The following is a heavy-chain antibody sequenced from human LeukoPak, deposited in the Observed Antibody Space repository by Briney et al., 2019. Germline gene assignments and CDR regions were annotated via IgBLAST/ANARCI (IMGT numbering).Heavy chain of an antibody. CDR2: ISSSAGTI. CDR1: TFTFTNSY. CDR3: ARTIGSGPLGHFDY. J-gene: IGHJ4*02. Sequence: GGSLRLSCVASTFTFTNSYMSWIRQAPGKGLEWISYISSSAGTIFYADSVQGRFTVSRDNTKNSLYLQMNALRADDTAVYYCARTIGSGPLGHFDYWGQGTLVTVSS. D-gene: IGHD3-16*01. V-gene: IGHV3-11*01.